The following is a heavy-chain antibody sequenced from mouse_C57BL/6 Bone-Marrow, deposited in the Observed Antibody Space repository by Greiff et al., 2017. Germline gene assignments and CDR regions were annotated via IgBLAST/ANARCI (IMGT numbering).Heavy chain of an antibody. V-gene: IGHV14-2*01. Sequence: EVQLQQSGAELVKPGASVKLSCTASGFNIKDYYMHWVKQRTEQGLEWIGRIDPEDGETKDAPKFQGKATITADTASNTAYLQLSSLTSEDTAVYYCARGWVADYWGQGTTLTVSS. J-gene: IGHJ2*01. CDR3: ARGWVADY. D-gene: IGHD1-1*02. CDR1: GFNIKDYY. CDR2: IDPEDGET.